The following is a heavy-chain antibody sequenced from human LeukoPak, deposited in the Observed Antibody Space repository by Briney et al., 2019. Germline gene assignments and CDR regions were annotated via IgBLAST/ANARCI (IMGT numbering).Heavy chain of an antibody. CDR3: AKDLSKYSSSCPAG. CDR2: ISGSGGST. D-gene: IGHD6-13*01. Sequence: GGSLRLSCAASGFTFSSYAMSWVRQAPGKGLEWVSAISGSGGSTYYADSVKGRFTISRDNSKNTLYPQMNSLRAEDTAVYYCAKDLSKYSSSCPAGWGQGTLVTVSS. CDR1: GFTFSSYA. V-gene: IGHV3-23*01. J-gene: IGHJ4*02.